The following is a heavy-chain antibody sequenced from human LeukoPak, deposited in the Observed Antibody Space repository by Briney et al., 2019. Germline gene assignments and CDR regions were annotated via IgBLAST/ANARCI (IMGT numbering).Heavy chain of an antibody. J-gene: IGHJ4*02. CDR3: ARSSARSYALDY. CDR2: IYYSGST. D-gene: IGHD2-2*01. Sequence: SSETLSLTCTVSGGSISSGGYYWSWIRQHPGKGLEWIGYIYYSGSTYYNPSLKSRVTISVDTSKNQFSLKLSSVTAADTAVYYCARSSARSYALDYWGQGTLVTVSS. CDR1: GGSISSGGYY. V-gene: IGHV4-31*03.